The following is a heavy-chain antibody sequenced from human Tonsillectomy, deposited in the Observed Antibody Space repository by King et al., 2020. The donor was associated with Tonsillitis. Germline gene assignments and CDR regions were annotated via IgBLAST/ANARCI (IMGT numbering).Heavy chain of an antibody. Sequence: VQLPESGPGLVKPSETLSLTCIVSGVSINKHHWSWIRQSPGKGLEWIGNYFYTGNTNYNPSLKSRVTISVDASTNEFSLKLTSVTAADTAVYYCAREFTTVSCFDPWGPGTLVTVSS. CDR1: GVSINKHH. CDR2: YFYTGNT. D-gene: IGHD1-14*01. J-gene: IGHJ5*02. CDR3: AREFTTVSCFDP. V-gene: IGHV4-59*11.